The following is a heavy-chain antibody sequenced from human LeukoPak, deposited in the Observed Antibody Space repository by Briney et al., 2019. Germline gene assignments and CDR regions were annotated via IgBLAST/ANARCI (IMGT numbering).Heavy chain of an antibody. CDR3: AREGYDFWSGYLAYYMDV. Sequence: ASETLSLTCTVSGGSISSYYWSWIQQPPGKGLEWIGYIYYSGSTNYNPSLKSRVTISVDTSKNQFSLKLSSVTAADTAVYYCAREGYDFWSGYLAYYMDVWGKGTTVTVSS. D-gene: IGHD3-3*01. V-gene: IGHV4-59*01. CDR1: GGSISSYY. J-gene: IGHJ6*03. CDR2: IYYSGST.